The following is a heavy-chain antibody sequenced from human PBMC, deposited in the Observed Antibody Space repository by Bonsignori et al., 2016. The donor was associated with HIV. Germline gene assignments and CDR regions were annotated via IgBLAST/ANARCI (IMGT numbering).Heavy chain of an antibody. V-gene: IGHV1-18*01. CDR2: IGIYNGDT. J-gene: IGHJ4*02. D-gene: IGHD3-22*01. Sequence: WVRQAPGQGLEWMGWIGIYNGDTNYAQKFQGRLTMTTDTSTNTAYMELRNLRSDDTAVYYCARGGKYYYDSNGYGGLFDYWGQGTLVTVSS. CDR3: ARGGKYYYDSNGYGGLFDY.